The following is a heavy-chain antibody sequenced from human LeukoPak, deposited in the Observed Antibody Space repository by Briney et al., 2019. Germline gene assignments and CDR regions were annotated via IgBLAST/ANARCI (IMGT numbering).Heavy chain of an antibody. V-gene: IGHV3-30*02. CDR3: AKDYSNNWFYFDN. Sequence: PGGSLRLSCAASGFTFSSYGMHWVRQAPGKGLEWVAFIRYDGSNKYYADSVKGRFTIPRDNSKNTLYLQMNSLRAEDTAVYYCAKDYSNNWFYFDNWGQGTLVTVSS. CDR1: GFTFSSYG. CDR2: IRYDGSNK. D-gene: IGHD6-13*01. J-gene: IGHJ4*02.